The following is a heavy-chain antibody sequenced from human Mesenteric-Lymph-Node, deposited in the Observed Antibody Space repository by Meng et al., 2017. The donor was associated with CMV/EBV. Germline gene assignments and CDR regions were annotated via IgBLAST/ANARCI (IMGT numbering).Heavy chain of an antibody. CDR2: ITRSGST. CDR3: ARLIPAAPADYFDY. V-gene: IGHV4-34*01. CDR1: GGSFSGYY. D-gene: IGHD2-2*01. Sequence: SETLSLTCAVYGGSFSGYYWSWVRQPLGKGLEWIGEITRSGSTDYNSSLKSRVTISIDTSKNQFSLKLTSVTAADTAVYYCARLIPAAPADYFDYWGQGTLVTVSS. J-gene: IGHJ4*02.